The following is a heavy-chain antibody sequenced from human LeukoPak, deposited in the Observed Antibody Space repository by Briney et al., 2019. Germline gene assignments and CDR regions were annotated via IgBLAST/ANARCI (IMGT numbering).Heavy chain of an antibody. D-gene: IGHD6-13*01. CDR2: IWHDGSYK. CDR3: AKGSAAGDTIYTFDM. CDR1: GFTFSSYS. V-gene: IGHV3-33*06. J-gene: IGHJ3*02. Sequence: GGSLRLSCAASGFTFSSYSMNWVRQAPGKGLEWVAVIWHDGSYKYYLDSVKGRFTISRDNSKNTLNLQMNNLRAEDTALYYCAKGSAAGDTIYTFDMWGQGTMVTVSS.